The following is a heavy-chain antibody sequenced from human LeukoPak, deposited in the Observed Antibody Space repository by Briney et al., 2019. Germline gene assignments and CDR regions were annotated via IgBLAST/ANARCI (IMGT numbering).Heavy chain of an antibody. CDR2: IYPDDSDT. CDR3: ARQYDGTSSYYHNWFDP. J-gene: IGHJ5*02. V-gene: IGHV5-51*01. D-gene: IGHD3-22*01. Sequence: GESLKISWQASGYTFTDYWIGWVRQVPGKGLEWMGIIYPDDSDTRYSPSFQGQVTISVDKSISTAYLQWSSLQASDTAIYYCARQYDGTSSYYHNWFDPWGQGTLVTVSS. CDR1: GYTFTDYW.